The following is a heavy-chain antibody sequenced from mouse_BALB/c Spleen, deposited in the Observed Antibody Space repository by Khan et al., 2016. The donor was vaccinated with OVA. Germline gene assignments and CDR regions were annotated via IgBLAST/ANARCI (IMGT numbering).Heavy chain of an antibody. Sequence: QVQLQQPGAELVKPGASVKLSCKASGYTFISYYMYWVKQRPGLGLEWIGGINPSDGGTNFNEKFKSKATLTVDKSYSTAYIQLSSLPSEDSAVYDCTRSGGAAFAYWGQGTLVTVAA. CDR2: INPSDGGT. D-gene: IGHD3-1*01. J-gene: IGHJ3*01. V-gene: IGHV1S81*02. CDR1: GYTFISYY. CDR3: TRSGGAAFAY.